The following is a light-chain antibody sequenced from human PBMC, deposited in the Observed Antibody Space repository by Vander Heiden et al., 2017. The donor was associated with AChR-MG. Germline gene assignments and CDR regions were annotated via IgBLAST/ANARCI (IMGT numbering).Light chain of an antibody. J-gene: IGLJ2*01. CDR2: EVS. V-gene: IGLV2-14*01. CDR3: SSYTSSSTLV. CDR1: SSDVGGYNY. Sequence: QSPLTQPASVSGSPGPPITIPCTGTSSDVGGYNYVSWYQQHPGKAPKLMIYEVSNRPSGVSNRFSGSKSGNTASLTISGLQAEDEADYYCSSYTSSSTLVFGGGTKLTVL.